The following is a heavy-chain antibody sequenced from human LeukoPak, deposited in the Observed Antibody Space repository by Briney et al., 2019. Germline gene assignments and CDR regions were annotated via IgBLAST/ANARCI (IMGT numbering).Heavy chain of an antibody. CDR2: ISSSGSTI. Sequence: GGSLRLSCAASGFTFSDYYMSWIRQAPGKGLEWVSYISSSGSTIYYADSVKGRFTISRDNAKNSLYLQMNSLRAEDTAVYYCARYGADYDSSGYPYYYYMDVWGKGTTVTVSS. V-gene: IGHV3-11*01. CDR1: GFTFSDYY. CDR3: ARYGADYDSSGYPYYYYMDV. D-gene: IGHD3-22*01. J-gene: IGHJ6*03.